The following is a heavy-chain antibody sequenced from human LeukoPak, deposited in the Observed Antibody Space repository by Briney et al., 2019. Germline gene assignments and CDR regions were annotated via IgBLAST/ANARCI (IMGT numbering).Heavy chain of an antibody. CDR3: AKKAFSTGWTYFDY. D-gene: IGHD6-19*01. Sequence: GGSLRLSCAASGFMFKNYGMSWVRQAPGKWLERVSAVDGGGGSTYYADSVKGRFTISRDNSKNTLFLQMNSLRADDTAVYYCAKKAFSTGWTYFDYWGQGLLVTVSS. V-gene: IGHV3-23*01. J-gene: IGHJ4*02. CDR1: GFMFKNYG. CDR2: VDGGGGST.